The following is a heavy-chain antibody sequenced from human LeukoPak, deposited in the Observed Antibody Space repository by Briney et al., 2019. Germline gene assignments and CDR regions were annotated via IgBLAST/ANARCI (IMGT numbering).Heavy chain of an antibody. Sequence: GGSLRLSCAASGFTFSNAWMSWVRQAPGKGLEWVGRIKSKTDGGTTDYAATVKGRFTISRDDSKNTLYLQMNSLKTEDTAVYYCTTDSSGYYYYYYGMDVWGQGTTVTVSS. CDR1: GFTFSNAW. V-gene: IGHV3-15*01. D-gene: IGHD3-22*01. CDR2: IKSKTDGGTT. CDR3: TTDSSGYYYYYYGMDV. J-gene: IGHJ6*02.